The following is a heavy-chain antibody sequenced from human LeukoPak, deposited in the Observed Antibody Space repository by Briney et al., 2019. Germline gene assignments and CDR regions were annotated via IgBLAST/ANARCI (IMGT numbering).Heavy chain of an antibody. CDR1: DGSVSSYY. V-gene: IGHV4-4*09. D-gene: IGHD6-19*01. Sequence: SETLSLTCTVSDGSVSSYYWSWIRQPPGKGLEWIGYIYSSENTKYNSSLESRVTMSVDTSKNQFFLELSSVTAADTAVYYCARFHSGPSGWYVLWYFDLWGRGTLVTVSS. J-gene: IGHJ2*01. CDR3: ARFHSGPSGWYVLWYFDL. CDR2: IYSSENT.